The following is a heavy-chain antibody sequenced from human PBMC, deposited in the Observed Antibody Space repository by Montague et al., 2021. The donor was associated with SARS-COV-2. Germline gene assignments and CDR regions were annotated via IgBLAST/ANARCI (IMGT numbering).Heavy chain of an antibody. Sequence: SLRLSCAVSGFTFDDYAMHWVRQAPGKGLEWVAGFSWNGGRLGYADSVKGRFTISRDNAKNSLYLQMNSLRPEDTALYYCAKDTGAAAGTLGYCDYWGQGTLVTLSS. CDR3: AKDTGAAAGTLGYCDY. V-gene: IGHV3-9*01. D-gene: IGHD6-13*01. J-gene: IGHJ4*02. CDR1: GFTFDDYA. CDR2: FSWNGGRL.